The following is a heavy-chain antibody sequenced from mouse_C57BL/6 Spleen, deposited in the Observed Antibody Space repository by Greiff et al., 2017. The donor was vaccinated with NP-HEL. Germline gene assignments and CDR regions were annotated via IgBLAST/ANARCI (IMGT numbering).Heavy chain of an antibody. D-gene: IGHD3-3*01. J-gene: IGHJ4*01. CDR2: ISSGSSTI. CDR3: ARRRDGGYAMDY. V-gene: IGHV5-17*01. Sequence: EVQLQESGGGLVKPGGSLKLSCAASGFTFSDYGMHWVRQAPEKGLEWVAYISSGSSTIYYADTVKGRFTISRDNAKNTLCLQMTSLRSEDTAMYYCARRRDGGYAMDYWGQGTSVTVSS. CDR1: GFTFSDYG.